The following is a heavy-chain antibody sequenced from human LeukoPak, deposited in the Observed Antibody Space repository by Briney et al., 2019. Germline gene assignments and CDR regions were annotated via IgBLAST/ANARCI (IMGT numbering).Heavy chain of an antibody. J-gene: IGHJ3*02. Sequence: SETLSLTCAVYGGSFSGYYWNWIRQPPGKGLEWIGELHHSGSTNYNPSLKSRVTISVDTSKNQFSLKLSSVTAADTAVYYCARGLTYYYDSSGFPHDAFDIWGQGTMVTVSS. CDR3: ARGLTYYYDSSGFPHDAFDI. V-gene: IGHV4-34*09. CDR2: LHHSGST. D-gene: IGHD3-22*01. CDR1: GGSFSGYY.